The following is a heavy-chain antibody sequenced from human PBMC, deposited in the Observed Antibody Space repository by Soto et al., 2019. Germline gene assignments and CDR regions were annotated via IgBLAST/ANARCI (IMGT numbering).Heavy chain of an antibody. V-gene: IGHV3-11*06. CDR2: SSNSGTFS. CDR1: GFTFSDYY. CDR3: ARSGDNYNRLDY. J-gene: IGHJ4*02. D-gene: IGHD1-1*01. Sequence: QVPLVESGGGLVKPGGSLRLSCGGSGFTFSDYYISWIRQAPGKGLEWISYSSNSGTFSRYADSVKGRFSISRDNTKNLLYLQMNSLRAEDTAVYYCARSGDNYNRLDYWGQGTPVTVSS.